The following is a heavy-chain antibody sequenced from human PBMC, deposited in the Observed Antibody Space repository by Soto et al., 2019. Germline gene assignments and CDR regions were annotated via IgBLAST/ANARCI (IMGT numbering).Heavy chain of an antibody. Sequence: GESLKISCKGSGYSFTSYWIGWVRQMPGKGLEWMGIIYPGDSDTRYSPSFQGQVTISADKSISTAYLQWSSLKASDTAMYYCARFFEYSSSYYYYYGMDVWGQGTTVTVSS. CDR2: IYPGDSDT. J-gene: IGHJ6*02. CDR3: ARFFEYSSSYYYYYGMDV. D-gene: IGHD6-6*01. V-gene: IGHV5-51*01. CDR1: GYSFTSYW.